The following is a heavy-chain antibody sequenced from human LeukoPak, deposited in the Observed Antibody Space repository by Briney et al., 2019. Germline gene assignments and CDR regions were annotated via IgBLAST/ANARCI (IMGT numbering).Heavy chain of an antibody. Sequence: GGSLRLSCAASGFPFSSYAMNWDRQAPGRGLEWVSTISGNGRNTFYSDSVKGRFTISRDNSKNTLYLQMNSLGAEDTAVYHCAKDRIAVTGHDFDYWGQGTLVTVSS. CDR1: GFPFSSYA. D-gene: IGHD6-19*01. J-gene: IGHJ4*02. V-gene: IGHV3-23*01. CDR3: AKDRIAVTGHDFDY. CDR2: ISGNGRNT.